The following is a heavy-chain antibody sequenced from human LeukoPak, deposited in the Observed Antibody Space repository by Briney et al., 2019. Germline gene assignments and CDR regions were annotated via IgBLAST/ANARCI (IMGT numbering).Heavy chain of an antibody. CDR3: ARVARCTSCFDIDY. CDR2: FFLKGST. Sequence: SETLSLTCTVSGYSITSAYYWGWIRQPPGKGLEWIGSFFLKGSTYYNPSLKSRVTISVDTSKNQFSLTLSSVTAADTAVYYCARVARCTSCFDIDYWGRGTLVTVSS. CDR1: GYSITSAYY. V-gene: IGHV4-38-2*02. D-gene: IGHD2-2*01. J-gene: IGHJ4*02.